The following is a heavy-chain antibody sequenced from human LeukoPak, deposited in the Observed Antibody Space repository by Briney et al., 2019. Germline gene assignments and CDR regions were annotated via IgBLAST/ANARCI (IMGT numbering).Heavy chain of an antibody. J-gene: IGHJ4*02. Sequence: SETLSLTCTVSGGSISSSSYYWGWIRQPPGKGLEWIGSIYYSGSTYYNPSLKSRVTISVDTSKNQFSLKLSSVTAADTAVYYYARQSYDFWSGYYSPPDYWGQGTLVTVSS. V-gene: IGHV4-39*01. CDR2: IYYSGST. CDR1: GGSISSSSYY. D-gene: IGHD3-3*01. CDR3: ARQSYDFWSGYYSPPDY.